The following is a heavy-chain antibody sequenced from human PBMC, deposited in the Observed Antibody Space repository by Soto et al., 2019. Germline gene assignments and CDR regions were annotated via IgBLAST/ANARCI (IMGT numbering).Heavy chain of an antibody. CDR2: IAVGSGYT. Sequence: ASVKVSCKASGFTFTSSAFQWVRQARGQRLEWIGWIAVGSGYTNYAQRFQDRVTLTRDMSTATTYMELSRLTSEDTAIYYCAADATAWQQMVPSDYWGQGTLVTVSS. J-gene: IGHJ4*02. V-gene: IGHV1-58*01. CDR3: AADATAWQQMVPSDY. CDR1: GFTFTSSA. D-gene: IGHD2-8*01.